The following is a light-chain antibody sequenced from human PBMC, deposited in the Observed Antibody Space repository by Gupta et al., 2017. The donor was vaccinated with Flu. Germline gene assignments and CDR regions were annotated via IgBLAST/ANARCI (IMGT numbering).Light chain of an antibody. CDR2: NNK. CDR1: SSNSGSNA. CDR3: SASDDSLTA. J-gene: IGLJ1*01. Sequence: YVLTQPPSASRTHGQRVTIACYGTSSNSGSNAVNWYQQGPGTDHTLLIYNNKHRTSAGPDRCSRSRSGTSAALAIRGGQAEDEDDYYLSASDDSLTAFGTGTKVTVL. V-gene: IGLV1-44*01.